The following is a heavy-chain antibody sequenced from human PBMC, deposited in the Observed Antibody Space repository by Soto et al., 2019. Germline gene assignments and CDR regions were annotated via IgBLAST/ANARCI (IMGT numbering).Heavy chain of an antibody. Sequence: XGSLRLTCAASGFTFSSYSMHWVRQAPGKGLEWVAVIWYDGSNKYYADSVKGRFTISRDNSKNTLYLQMNSLRAEDTAVYYCARDRIVGATLLDDWGQGTLVTVSS. J-gene: IGHJ4*02. D-gene: IGHD1-26*01. CDR2: IWYDGSNK. CDR1: GFTFSSYS. V-gene: IGHV3-33*01. CDR3: ARDRIVGATLLDD.